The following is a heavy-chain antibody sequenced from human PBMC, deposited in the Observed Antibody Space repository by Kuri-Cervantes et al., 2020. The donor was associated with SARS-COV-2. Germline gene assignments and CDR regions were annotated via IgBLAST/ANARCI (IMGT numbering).Heavy chain of an antibody. CDR1: GFTVSSNY. Sequence: GGSLRLSCAASGFTVSSNYMSWVRQALGKGLEWVSVIYSGGSTYYADSVKGRFTISRDNSKNTLYLQMNSLRAEDTAVYYCARVEVAGMSYGMDVWGQGTTVTVPS. J-gene: IGHJ6*02. V-gene: IGHV3-66*02. CDR2: IYSGGST. CDR3: ARVEVAGMSYGMDV. D-gene: IGHD6-19*01.